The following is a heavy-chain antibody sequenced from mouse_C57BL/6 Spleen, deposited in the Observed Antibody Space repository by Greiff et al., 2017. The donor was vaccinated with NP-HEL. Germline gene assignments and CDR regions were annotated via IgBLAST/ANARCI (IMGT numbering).Heavy chain of an antibody. Sequence: EVQLVESGGGLVKPGGSLKLSCAASGFTFSDYGMHWVRQAPEKGLEWVAYISSGSSTIYYADTVKGRFTISRDNAKNTLFLQMTSLRSEDTAMYYCASRGSSYDYAMDYWGQGTSVTVSS. D-gene: IGHD1-1*01. CDR1: GFTFSDYG. CDR2: ISSGSSTI. CDR3: ASRGSSYDYAMDY. V-gene: IGHV5-17*01. J-gene: IGHJ4*01.